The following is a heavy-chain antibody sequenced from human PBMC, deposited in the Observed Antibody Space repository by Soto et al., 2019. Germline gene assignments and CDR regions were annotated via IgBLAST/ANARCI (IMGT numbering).Heavy chain of an antibody. J-gene: IGHJ4*02. CDR2: IYHSGST. Sequence: SETLSLTCAVSGGSISSSDWWSWVRQPPGEGLEWIGEIYHSGSTNYNPSLKSRVTISVDTSKNQFSLRLSSVTAADTAVYYCARAGPYNWNPGREFDYWGQGALVTVSS. CDR1: GGSISSSDW. V-gene: IGHV4-4*02. CDR3: ARAGPYNWNPGREFDY. D-gene: IGHD1-20*01.